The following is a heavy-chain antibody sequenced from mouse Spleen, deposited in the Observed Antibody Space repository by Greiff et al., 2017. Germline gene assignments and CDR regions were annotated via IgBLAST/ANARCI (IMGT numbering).Heavy chain of an antibody. Sequence: SDAELVKPGASVKISCKVSGYTFTDHTIHWMKQRPEQGLEWIGYIYPRDGSTKYNEKFKGKATSTADKSSSTAYMQLNSLTSEDSAVYFCARRHIYYGNLFDYWGQGTTLTVSS. CDR2: IYPRDGST. D-gene: IGHD2-1*01. CDR1: GYTFTDHT. V-gene: IGHV1-78*01. J-gene: IGHJ2*01. CDR3: ARRHIYYGNLFDY.